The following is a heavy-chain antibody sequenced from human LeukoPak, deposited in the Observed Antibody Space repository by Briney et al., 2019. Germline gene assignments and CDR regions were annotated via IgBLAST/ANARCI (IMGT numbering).Heavy chain of an antibody. CDR2: IYYSGST. J-gene: IGHJ6*03. CDR3: ARKLLEEQWLAFYYYMDV. Sequence: SETLSLTCTVSGGSISSSSYYWGWIRQPPGKGLEWIGSIYYSGSTYYNPSLKSRATISVATSKNQFSLKLSSVTAADTAVYYCARKLLEEQWLAFYYYMDVWGKGTTVTVSS. D-gene: IGHD6-19*01. V-gene: IGHV4-39*01. CDR1: GGSISSSSYY.